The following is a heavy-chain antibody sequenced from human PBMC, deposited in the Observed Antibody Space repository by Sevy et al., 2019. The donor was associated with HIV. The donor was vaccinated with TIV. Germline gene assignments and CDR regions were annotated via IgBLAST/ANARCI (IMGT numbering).Heavy chain of an antibody. J-gene: IGHJ4*02. V-gene: IGHV3-23*01. CDR2: ISGSGGSV. D-gene: IGHD1-26*01. Sequence: GESLKISCASSGFIFNSYAMSGVRQAPGKGLEWVSGISGSGGSVYYAESVKGRFTISRDNFMETLFLEMNSLRAEDTAVDHGRGVGLTTNFDYWGQGTLVTVSS. CDR3: RGVGLTTNFDY. CDR1: GFIFNSYA.